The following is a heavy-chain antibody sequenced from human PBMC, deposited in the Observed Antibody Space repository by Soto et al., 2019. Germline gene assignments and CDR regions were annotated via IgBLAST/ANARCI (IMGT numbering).Heavy chain of an antibody. CDR1: GFDLSDYY. D-gene: IGHD1-7*01. Sequence: VGSLRLSCAVSGFDLSDYYMSWIRQAPGKGLEWLSYISGSGATIYYADSVKGRFTISRDNVDDSLSLHMNNLRGDDTAIYYCVKIRKNYRAEYFQDWGQGTLVTVSS. V-gene: IGHV3-11*01. CDR2: ISGSGATI. CDR3: VKIRKNYRAEYFQD. J-gene: IGHJ1*01.